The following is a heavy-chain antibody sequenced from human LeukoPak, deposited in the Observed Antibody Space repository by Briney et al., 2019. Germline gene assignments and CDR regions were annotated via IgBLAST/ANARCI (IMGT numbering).Heavy chain of an antibody. Sequence: PGGSLRLSCAASGFTFSSYSMNWVRQAPGKGLEWVSAISGSGGSTYYADSVKGRFTISRDNSKNTLYLQMNSLRAEDTAVYYCAKWDSSYDILTGYYNSWGQGTLVTVSS. CDR2: ISGSGGST. V-gene: IGHV3-23*01. D-gene: IGHD3-9*01. J-gene: IGHJ4*02. CDR3: AKWDSSYDILTGYYNS. CDR1: GFTFSSYS.